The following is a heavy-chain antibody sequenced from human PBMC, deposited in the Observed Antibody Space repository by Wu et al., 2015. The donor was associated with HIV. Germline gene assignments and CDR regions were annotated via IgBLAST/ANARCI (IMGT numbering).Heavy chain of an antibody. J-gene: IGHJ6*03. D-gene: IGHD3-10*01. Sequence: QVQLVQSGAEVKKPGASVKVSCTASGYTFTNSYIHWVRQAPGQGLEWMGWINPNSGGTKYAQKFQGRVTMTRDTSMSTAYMELSRLRSDDTAVYYCARGRGSNYYMDVWGKGTTVTVSS. CDR3: ARGRGSNYYMDV. V-gene: IGHV1-2*02. CDR1: GYTFTNSY. CDR2: INPNSGGT.